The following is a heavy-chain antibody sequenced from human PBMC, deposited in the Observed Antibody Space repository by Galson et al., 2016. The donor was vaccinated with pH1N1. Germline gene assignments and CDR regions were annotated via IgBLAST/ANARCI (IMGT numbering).Heavy chain of an antibody. Sequence: SLRLSCAASGFMFSNYGMHWVRQAPGKGLEWVALISYDGSIKYYAGSVKGRFAISRDNSKSTLYLQLNSLRAEDTALYYCAKDPSSGYDYVYFEYWGQGTPVTVSS. D-gene: IGHD5-12*01. V-gene: IGHV3-30*18. CDR1: GFMFSNYG. CDR3: AKDPSSGYDYVYFEY. J-gene: IGHJ4*02. CDR2: ISYDGSIK.